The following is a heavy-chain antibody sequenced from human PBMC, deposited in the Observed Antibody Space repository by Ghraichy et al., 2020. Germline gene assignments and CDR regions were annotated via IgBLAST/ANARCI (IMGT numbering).Heavy chain of an antibody. Sequence: SETLSLTCTVSGGSISSSSYYWGWIRQPPGKGLEWIGSIYYSGSTYYNPSLKSRVTISVDTSKNQFSLKLSSVTAADTAVYYCARHLEYSSSEFDYWGQGTLVTVSS. CDR3: ARHLEYSSSEFDY. CDR2: IYYSGST. V-gene: IGHV4-39*01. D-gene: IGHD6-6*01. J-gene: IGHJ4*02. CDR1: GGSISSSSYY.